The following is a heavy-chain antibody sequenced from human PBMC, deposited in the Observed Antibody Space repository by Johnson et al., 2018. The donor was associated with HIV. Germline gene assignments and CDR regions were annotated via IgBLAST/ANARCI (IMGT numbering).Heavy chain of an antibody. D-gene: IGHD2-15*01. CDR1: GFTFSSYW. CDR3: ARDRKWVGARSGDAFDI. V-gene: IGHV3-74*01. Sequence: EVQLVESGGGLVQPGGSLRLSCAASGFTFSSYWMHWVRQAPGRGLVWVSRINSDGSSTLCADSVKGRFTISRDNAKNTLYLQMNSLRAEDTAVFYCARDRKWVGARSGDAFDIWGQGTMVTVSS. J-gene: IGHJ3*02. CDR2: INSDGSST.